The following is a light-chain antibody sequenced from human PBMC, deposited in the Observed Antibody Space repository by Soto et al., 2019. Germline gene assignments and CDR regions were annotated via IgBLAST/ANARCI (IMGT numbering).Light chain of an antibody. Sequence: ETVLTQSPGTLSLSPGERATLSCRASQSVAKNYLAWYQHKPGQGPRLLISGASSRATGIPDRFSGSGAGTDFTITISSLQPEDFAVYYCLQYASEPLTFGGGTKVEI. J-gene: IGKJ4*01. V-gene: IGKV3-20*01. CDR2: GAS. CDR3: LQYASEPLT. CDR1: QSVAKNY.